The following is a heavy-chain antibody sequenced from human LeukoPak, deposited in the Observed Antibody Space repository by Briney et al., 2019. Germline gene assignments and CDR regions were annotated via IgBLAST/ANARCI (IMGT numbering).Heavy chain of an antibody. Sequence: GGSLRLSCAASGFTFSSYEMNWVRQAPGKGLEWASYISSSGSTIYYEASVKGRFTISRDNAKNSLYLQMNSRRAEDTAVYYSARVGRDFDYWGQGTLVTVSS. V-gene: IGHV3-48*03. CDR2: ISSSGSTI. CDR1: GFTFSSYE. CDR3: ARVGRDFDY. D-gene: IGHD3-10*01. J-gene: IGHJ4*02.